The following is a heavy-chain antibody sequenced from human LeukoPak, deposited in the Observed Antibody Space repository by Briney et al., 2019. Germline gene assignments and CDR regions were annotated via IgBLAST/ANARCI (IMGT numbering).Heavy chain of an antibody. J-gene: IGHJ4*02. CDR3: ARMVPAGTHNY. D-gene: IGHD6-13*01. V-gene: IGHV4-61*08. CDR2: IYYSGST. CDR1: GGSISSGGYY. Sequence: SETLSLTCAVSGGSISSGGYYWSWIRQPPGKGLEWIGYIYYSGSTKYNPSLKSRVTMSADTSKNQFSLKLSSVTAADTAVYHCARMVPAGTHNYWGQGLLVTVSP.